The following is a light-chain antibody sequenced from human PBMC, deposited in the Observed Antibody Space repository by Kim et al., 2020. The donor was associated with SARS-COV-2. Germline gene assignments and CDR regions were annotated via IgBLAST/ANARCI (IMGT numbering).Light chain of an antibody. CDR1: QDISNY. CDR3: QKCDSAPWT. Sequence: VSVSDRVTITCRASQDISNYLAWFQLKPGKAPKLLIYAASALQPGVPARFSGSGSGTDFTLTVTSLQPEDVATYYCQKCDSAPWTFGQGTKVDIK. CDR2: AAS. V-gene: IGKV1-27*01. J-gene: IGKJ1*01.